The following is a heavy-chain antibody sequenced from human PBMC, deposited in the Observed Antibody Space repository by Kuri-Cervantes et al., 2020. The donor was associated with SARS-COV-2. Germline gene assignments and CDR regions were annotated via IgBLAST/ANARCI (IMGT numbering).Heavy chain of an antibody. CDR3: AMARQRGIDY. V-gene: IGHV4-39*07. CDR1: GGSISSSSYY. J-gene: IGHJ4*02. CDR2: IFYSGST. D-gene: IGHD3-10*01. Sequence: SETLSLTCTVSGGSISSSSYYWGWIRQPPGKGLEWIGSIFYSGSTYYNPSLKSRVTISVDTSKNQFSLKLSSVTAADTAVYYCAMARQRGIDYWGQGTLVTVSS.